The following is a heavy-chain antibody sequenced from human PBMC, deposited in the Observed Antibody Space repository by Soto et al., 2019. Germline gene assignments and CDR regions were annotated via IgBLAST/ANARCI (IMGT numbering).Heavy chain of an antibody. V-gene: IGHV1-69*13. CDR1: GGTFSSYA. J-gene: IGHJ6*04. CDR2: IIPIFGTA. CDR3: ARGNYDYGDYYYYGMAV. Sequence: GASVKVSCKASGGTFSSYAISWVRQAPGQGLEWMGGIIPIFGTANYAQKFQGRVTITADESTSTAYMELSSLRSEDTAVYYCARGNYDYGDYYYYGMAVWGKGTTVTAPQ. D-gene: IGHD4-17*01.